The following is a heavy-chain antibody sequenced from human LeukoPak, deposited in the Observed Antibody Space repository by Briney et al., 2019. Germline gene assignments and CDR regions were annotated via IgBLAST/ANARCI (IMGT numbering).Heavy chain of an antibody. CDR1: GYTLTSYD. J-gene: IGHJ5*02. CDR2: MNPNSGNT. V-gene: IGHV1-8*01. CDR3: ATWRGWEFRFDP. D-gene: IGHD1-1*01. Sequence: GASAKVSCKASGYTLTSYDINWVRQATGQGLEWMGWMNPNSGNTGYAQKFQDRVTMTRNTSISTAYMELSSLRSEDTAVYYCATWRGWEFRFDPWGQGTLVTVSS.